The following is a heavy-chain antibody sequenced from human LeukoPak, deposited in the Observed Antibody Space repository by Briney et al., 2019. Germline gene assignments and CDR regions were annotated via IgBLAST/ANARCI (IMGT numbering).Heavy chain of an antibody. J-gene: IGHJ5*02. CDR3: ARHEYSGSYYGLSWFDP. Sequence: PSETLSLTCTASGGSISSSGYYWGWIRQPPGKGLEWIASIYNSGSTYYNPSLKSRVTISVDTSKNQLSLKLSSLTAADTAVYYCARHEYSGSYYGLSWFDPWGQGTLVTVSS. V-gene: IGHV4-39*01. CDR2: IYNSGST. CDR1: GGSISSSGYY. D-gene: IGHD1-26*01.